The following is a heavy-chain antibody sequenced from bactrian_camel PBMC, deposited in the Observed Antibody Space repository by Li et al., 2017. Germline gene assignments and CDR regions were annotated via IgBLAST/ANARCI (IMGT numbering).Heavy chain of an antibody. V-gene: IGHV3S40*01. Sequence: VQLVESGGGLVQPGGSLRLSCAASGFTFSLYTQSWDRQAPGKGLEWVSSMYNGGGSLSYADSVKGRFTIAQDRRAVYLQMNDQKPEDTAMYYCAASGLYSCGGNWRFVTPGQFNGWGQGTQVTVS. J-gene: IGHJ4*01. D-gene: IGHD8*01. CDR1: GFTFSLYT. CDR3: AASGLYSCGGNWRFVTPGQFNG. CDR2: MYNGGGSL.